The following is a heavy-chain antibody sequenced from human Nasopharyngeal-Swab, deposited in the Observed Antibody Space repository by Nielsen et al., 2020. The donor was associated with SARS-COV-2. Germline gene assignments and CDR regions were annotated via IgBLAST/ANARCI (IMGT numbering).Heavy chain of an antibody. D-gene: IGHD6-13*01. CDR2: INPSGGGT. J-gene: IGHJ4*02. CDR3: VRDLKVAAGSQFDY. Sequence: WVRQAPGQGLEWMGLINPSGGGTSYAQKFQGRVTMTRDTSTSTVYMELSSLTSEDTAVYYCVRDLKVAAGSQFDYWGQGTLVTVSS. V-gene: IGHV1-46*01.